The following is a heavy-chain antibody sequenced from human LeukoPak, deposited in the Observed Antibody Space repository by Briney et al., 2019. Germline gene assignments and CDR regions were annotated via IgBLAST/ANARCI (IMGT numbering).Heavy chain of an antibody. Sequence: GGSLRLSCVASGFTFSSSAMNWVRQAPGEGLQWVSAISGSGGSTYYADSVKGRFTISRDNSKNTLYLQMNSLRAEDTAVYYCANGRSQYSSSWYRPFDYWGQGTLVTVSS. CDR1: GFTFSSSA. D-gene: IGHD6-13*01. V-gene: IGHV3-23*01. CDR3: ANGRSQYSSSWYRPFDY. J-gene: IGHJ4*02. CDR2: ISGSGGST.